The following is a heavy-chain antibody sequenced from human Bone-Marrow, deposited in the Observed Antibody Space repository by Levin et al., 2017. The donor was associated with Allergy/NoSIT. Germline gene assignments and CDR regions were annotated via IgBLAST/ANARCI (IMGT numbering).Heavy chain of an antibody. V-gene: IGHV3-30*18. J-gene: IGHJ6*02. D-gene: IGHD3-22*01. CDR2: LSYDGSNR. CDR1: GFTFSSYG. Sequence: SCAASGFTFSSYGMHWVRQAPGKGLEWVAVLSYDGSNRYYADSVKGRFIISRDNIKNTLYLHMSSLRPEDAAEYYCSKALRNYYETSGYSFYYGIDDWGQGTTVTVYS. CDR3: SKALRNYYETSGYSFYYGIDD.